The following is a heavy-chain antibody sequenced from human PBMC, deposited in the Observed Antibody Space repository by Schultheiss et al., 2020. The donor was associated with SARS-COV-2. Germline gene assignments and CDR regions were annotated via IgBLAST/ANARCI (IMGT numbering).Heavy chain of an antibody. CDR2: IKSKTDGGTT. D-gene: IGHD3-10*01. V-gene: IGHV3-15*01. Sequence: GESLKISCAASGFSFSSYGMHWVRQAPGKGLEWVGRIKSKTDGGTTDYAAPVKGRFTISRDDSENSLYLQMNSLKTEDTAVYYCARDRRLYYGSGSNGMDVWGQGTTVTVSS. CDR1: GFSFSSYG. J-gene: IGHJ6*02. CDR3: ARDRRLYYGSGSNGMDV.